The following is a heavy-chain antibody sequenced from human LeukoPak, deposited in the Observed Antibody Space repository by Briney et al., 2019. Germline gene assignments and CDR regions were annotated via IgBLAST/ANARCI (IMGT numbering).Heavy chain of an antibody. Sequence: PSETLSLTCTVSGGSISSYYWSWIRQPPGKGLEWIGYIYYSGSTNYNPSLKSRVTISVDTSKNQFSLKLSSVTAADTAVYYCARGREELAAGSFGYYYYYMDVWGKGTTVTVSS. CDR1: GGSISSYY. V-gene: IGHV4-59*01. CDR2: IYYSGST. D-gene: IGHD3-16*01. CDR3: ARGREELAAGSFGYYYYYMDV. J-gene: IGHJ6*03.